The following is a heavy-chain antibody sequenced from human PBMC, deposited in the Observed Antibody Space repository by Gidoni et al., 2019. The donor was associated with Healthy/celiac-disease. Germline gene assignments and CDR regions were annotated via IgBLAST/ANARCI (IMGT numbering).Heavy chain of an antibody. D-gene: IGHD3-3*01. Sequence: QVQLVQSGAEVKKPGASVKVSCKASGYTFTSYAMHWVRQAPGQRLEWMGWINAGNGNTKYSQKFQGRVTITRDTSASTAYMELSSLRSEDTAVYYCAREQYYDFWSGAILYYYYGMDVWGQGTTVTVSS. J-gene: IGHJ6*02. CDR1: GYTFTSYA. CDR2: INAGNGNT. V-gene: IGHV1-3*01. CDR3: AREQYYDFWSGAILYYYYGMDV.